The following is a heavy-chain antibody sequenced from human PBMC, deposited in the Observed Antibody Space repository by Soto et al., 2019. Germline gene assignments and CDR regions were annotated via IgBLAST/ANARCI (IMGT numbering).Heavy chain of an antibody. CDR1: GFTFSSYG. CDR2: IWYDGSNK. CDR3: ARDSGGYSYGWWEGIYGMDV. Sequence: PGGSLRLSCAASGFTFSSYGMHWVRQAPGKGLEWVAVIWYDGSNKYYADSVKGRFTISRDNSKNTLYLQMDSLRAEDTAVYYCARDSGGYSYGWWEGIYGMDVWGQGTTVTVSS. J-gene: IGHJ6*02. V-gene: IGHV3-33*01. D-gene: IGHD5-18*01.